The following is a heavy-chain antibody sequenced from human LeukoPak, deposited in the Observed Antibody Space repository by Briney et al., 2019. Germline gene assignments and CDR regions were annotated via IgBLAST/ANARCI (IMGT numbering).Heavy chain of an antibody. CDR3: ARESGKFDY. V-gene: IGHV3-43*02. Sequence: AGSLRLSCVASGLPIADFSMHWVRPAPGKGGGWVSLIGGDGVRKFYQDTVKGRISISSDNSKNSLSLEMNSLRTEDTAMYYCARESGKFDYWGQGTLVAVSS. CDR2: IGGDGVRK. J-gene: IGHJ4*02. CDR1: GLPIADFS.